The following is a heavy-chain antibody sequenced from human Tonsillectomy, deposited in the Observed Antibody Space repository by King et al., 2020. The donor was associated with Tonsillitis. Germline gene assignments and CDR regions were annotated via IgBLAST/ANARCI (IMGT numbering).Heavy chain of an antibody. CDR1: GFSFSTYE. CDR3: ARVDRDP. CDR2: IDFSGTRK. Sequence: QLVQSGGGLVQPGGSLRLSCAASGFSFSTYEMIWVRQAPGKGLEWVSYIDFSGTRKHYAESVKGRFTISGDNAKNSLYLQMNSLRAEDTAIYYCARVDRDPWGQGTQVIVSS. V-gene: IGHV3-48*03. J-gene: IGHJ5*02. D-gene: IGHD2-2*03.